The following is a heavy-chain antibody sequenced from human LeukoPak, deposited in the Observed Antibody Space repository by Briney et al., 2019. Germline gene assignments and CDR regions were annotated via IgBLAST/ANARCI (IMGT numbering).Heavy chain of an antibody. CDR2: INHSGST. V-gene: IGHV4-34*01. CDR3: ARARAVAGTWYYYYGMDV. CDR1: GGSISGYY. D-gene: IGHD6-19*01. Sequence: SETLSLTCDVYGGSISGYYWSWIRQPPGKGLEWIGEINHSGSTNYNPSLKSRVTILVDTSKNQFSLKLSSVTAADTAVCYCARARAVAGTWYYYYGMDVWGQGTTVTVSS. J-gene: IGHJ6*02.